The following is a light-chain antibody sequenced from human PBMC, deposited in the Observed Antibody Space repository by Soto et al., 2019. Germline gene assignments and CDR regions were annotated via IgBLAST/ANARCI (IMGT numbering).Light chain of an antibody. CDR1: SSDVGSYNV. CDR3: CSNEGSSTFYV. J-gene: IGLJ1*01. Sequence: QSVLTQPASVSGSPGQSITISCTGTSSDVGSYNVVSWYQQHPGKAPKLLIYEVSKRPSGVSNRFSGSKSGNTASLTISGLQAEDDGDYYCCSNEGSSTFYVFGTGTKVPVL. V-gene: IGLV2-23*02. CDR2: EVS.